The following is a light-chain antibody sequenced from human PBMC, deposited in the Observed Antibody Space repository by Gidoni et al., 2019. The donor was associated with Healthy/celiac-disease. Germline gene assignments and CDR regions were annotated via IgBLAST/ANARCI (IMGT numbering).Light chain of an antibody. CDR1: SSDVVGYNY. J-gene: IGLJ1*01. CDR3: SSYTSSSTLFYV. CDR2: EVS. V-gene: IGLV2-14*01. Sequence: QSALTPPASVSGSPGQSITISCTGTSSDVVGYNYVSWYQQHPGKAPKLMIYEVSNRPSGVSNRFSGSKSGNTASLTISGLQAEDEADYYCSSYTSSSTLFYVFGTGTKVTVL.